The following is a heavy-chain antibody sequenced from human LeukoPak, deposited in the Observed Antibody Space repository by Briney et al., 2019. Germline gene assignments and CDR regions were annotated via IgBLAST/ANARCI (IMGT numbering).Heavy chain of an antibody. CDR3: ARVSFPYDSSGYSPVVVGYYGMDV. CDR2: INPNSGGT. D-gene: IGHD3-22*01. V-gene: IGHV1-2*02. Sequence: ASVKVSCKASGYTFTGYYMHWVRQAPGQGLEWMGWINPNSGGTNYAQKFQGRVTMTRDTSIRTAYMELSRLRSDDTAVYYCARVSFPYDSSGYSPVVVGYYGMDVWGQGPTVTVPS. CDR1: GYTFTGYY. J-gene: IGHJ6*02.